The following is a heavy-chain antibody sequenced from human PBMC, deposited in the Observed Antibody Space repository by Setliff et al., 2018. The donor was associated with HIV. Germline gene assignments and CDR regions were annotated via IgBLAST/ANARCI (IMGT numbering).Heavy chain of an antibody. V-gene: IGHV4-34*01. CDR1: GGSFSGYY. CDR3: ARGKGSGWLTYYYYMDV. D-gene: IGHD6-19*01. CDR2: VNHSGST. J-gene: IGHJ6*03. Sequence: SETLSLTCAVYGGSFSGYYWSWIRQPPGKGLEWIGEVNHSGSTNYNPSLQSRVTISVDTSKNQFSLKLSSVTAADTAVYYCARGKGSGWLTYYYYMDVWGKGTTVTVSS.